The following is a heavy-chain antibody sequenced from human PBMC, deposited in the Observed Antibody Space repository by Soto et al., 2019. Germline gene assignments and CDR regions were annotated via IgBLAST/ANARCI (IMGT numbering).Heavy chain of an antibody. J-gene: IGHJ4*02. V-gene: IGHV1-18*01. CDR1: GYTFTNYG. CDR3: APHTLDTGMPSGY. D-gene: IGHD5-18*01. Sequence: QVQLVQSGAEVREPGASVKVSCKASGYTFTNYGVSWVRQDPGQGLEWMGGIGGYKGNTNYAQKLQGRVTLTTDTSTSTAYMELRSLRSDDTAVYYCAPHTLDTGMPSGYWGQGTLVTVSS. CDR2: IGGYKGNT.